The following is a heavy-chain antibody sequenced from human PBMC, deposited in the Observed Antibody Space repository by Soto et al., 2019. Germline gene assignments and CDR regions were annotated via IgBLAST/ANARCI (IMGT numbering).Heavy chain of an antibody. D-gene: IGHD4-4*01. Sequence: GSLAVSGRASCCTFGYNWVNCVRQAQEKGLEWVSSISSSSSYIYYADSVKGRFTISRDNAKNSLYLQMNSLRAEDTAVYYCARDEGDDYSNYYYYSTDVWGQVTTVTVSS. CDR2: ISSSSSYI. CDR3: ARDEGDDYSNYYYYSTDV. J-gene: IGHJ6*02. V-gene: IGHV3-21*01. CDR1: CCTFGYNW.